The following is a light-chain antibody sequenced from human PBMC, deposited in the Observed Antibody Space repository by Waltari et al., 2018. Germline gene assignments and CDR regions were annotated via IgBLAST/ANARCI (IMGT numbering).Light chain of an antibody. CDR3: QQGYYWPT. Sequence: EIVLTQSPATLSLSPGERATPSCRASQSVRSYLVWYQQKPGQAPRLLIYDASNRATGIPARFSASGSGTDFTLTISSLEPEDFAVYYCQQGYYWPTFGGGTKVEIK. CDR1: QSVRSY. V-gene: IGKV3-11*01. CDR2: DAS. J-gene: IGKJ4*01.